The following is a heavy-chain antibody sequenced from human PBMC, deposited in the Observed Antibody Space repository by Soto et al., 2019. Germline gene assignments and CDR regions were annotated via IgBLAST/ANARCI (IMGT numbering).Heavy chain of an antibody. J-gene: IGHJ6*02. Sequence: QITLKESGPTLVKPTQTLTLTCTFSGFSLSTSGVGVGWIRQPPGKALEWLAVIYWDDDKRYSPSLKSRLTITNDPTTNQVVVTTTTIDPADTATSYCAHSCSSGGCYHNYYYGMDVWGQGTTVTVSS. V-gene: IGHV2-5*02. D-gene: IGHD2-15*01. CDR2: IYWDDDK. CDR1: GFSLSTSGVG. CDR3: AHSCSSGGCYHNYYYGMDV.